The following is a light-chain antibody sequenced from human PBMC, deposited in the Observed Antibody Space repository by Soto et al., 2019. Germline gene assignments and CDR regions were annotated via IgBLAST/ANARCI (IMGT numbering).Light chain of an antibody. CDR1: QSISNY. CDR2: AAS. V-gene: IGKV1-39*01. J-gene: IGKJ2*01. Sequence: DIQMTQSPSPLSASVGDRVTITCRSSQSISNYLNWYQQKLGKAPHLLIYAASSLQSGVPSRFSGSGSGTDFTLTISSLQPEDFATYYCQQSYTTPYTFGQGTKLEIK. CDR3: QQSYTTPYT.